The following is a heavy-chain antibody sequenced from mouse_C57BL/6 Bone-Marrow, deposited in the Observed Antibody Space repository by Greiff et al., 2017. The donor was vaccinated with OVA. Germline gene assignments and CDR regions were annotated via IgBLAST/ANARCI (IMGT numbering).Heavy chain of an antibody. J-gene: IGHJ2*01. CDR2: ISSGGSYT. CDR3: GRLGGRHYFDY. D-gene: IGHD3-3*01. V-gene: IGHV5-6*01. CDR1: GFTFSSYG. Sequence: EVKLVESGGDLVKPGGSLKLSCAASGFTFSSYGMSWVRQTPDKRLEWVATISSGGSYTYYPDSVKGRFTISRDNAKNTLYLQMSSLTSEDTAMYYCGRLGGRHYFDYWGQGTTLTVSS.